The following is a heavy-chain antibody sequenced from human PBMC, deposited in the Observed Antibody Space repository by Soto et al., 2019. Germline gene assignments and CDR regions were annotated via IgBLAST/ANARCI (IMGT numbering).Heavy chain of an antibody. D-gene: IGHD5-18*01. J-gene: IGHJ4*02. Sequence: EVQLVESGGGLVQPGGSLRLSCAASGFTFSSYDMHWVRQATGKGLEWVSAIGTAGDTYYPGSVKGRFTISRENAKNSLYLQMNSLRAGDTAVYYCARKGNSYGYGFDYWGQGTLVTVSS. CDR1: GFTFSSYD. CDR3: ARKGNSYGYGFDY. V-gene: IGHV3-13*01. CDR2: IGTAGDT.